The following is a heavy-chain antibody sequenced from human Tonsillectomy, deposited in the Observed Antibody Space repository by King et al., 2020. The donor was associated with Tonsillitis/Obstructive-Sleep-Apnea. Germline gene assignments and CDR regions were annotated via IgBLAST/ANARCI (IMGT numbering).Heavy chain of an antibody. CDR2: IIPLYGRT. Sequence: QLVQSGAEVEKPGSAVKVSCKASGATFTTYAISWVRQAPGQGLEWIGGIIPLYGRTNYAQKFQGRLTITADESTRTAYMQLSRLTYDDTAVYFCAKHYDFSSGTNWFAPWGQGTLVTVSS. D-gene: IGHD3/OR15-3a*01. CDR1: GATFTTYA. V-gene: IGHV1-69*01. CDR3: AKHYDFSSGTNWFAP. J-gene: IGHJ5*02.